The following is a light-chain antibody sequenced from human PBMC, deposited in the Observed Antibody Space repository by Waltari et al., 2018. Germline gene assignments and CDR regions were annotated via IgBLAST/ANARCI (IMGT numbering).Light chain of an antibody. J-gene: IGLJ3*02. CDR3: RVWDTRRDHPV. Sequence: SYVLTQPPSESVAPGQPAHITCLGNNIGDKRVPWFRQKAGQAPVLVLYDDSDRPSGIPERFSGSNSGDTATLTISRVEAGDEAAYFCRVWDTRRDHPVFGGGTKLTVL. CDR1: NIGDKR. V-gene: IGLV3-21*02. CDR2: DDS.